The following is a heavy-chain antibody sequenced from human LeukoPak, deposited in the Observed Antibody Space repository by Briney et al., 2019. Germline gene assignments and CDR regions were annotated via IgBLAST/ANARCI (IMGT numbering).Heavy chain of an antibody. CDR1: GFSFDDYV. D-gene: IGHD3-16*02. J-gene: IGHJ4*02. CDR2: ISYDGNNK. V-gene: IGHV3-30*18. Sequence: GRSLRLSCAASGFSFDDYVMDWVRQAPGKGLEWVAGISYDGNNKYYADSVKGRFTIPRDNSKNTLYLQMNSLRVEDTAIYFCAKVWRDDHISGSYRGLDHWGQGTLVSVSS. CDR3: AKVWRDDHISGSYRGLDH.